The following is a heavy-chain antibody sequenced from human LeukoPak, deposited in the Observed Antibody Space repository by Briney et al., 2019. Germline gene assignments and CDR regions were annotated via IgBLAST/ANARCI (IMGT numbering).Heavy chain of an antibody. CDR3: AREASGYYSDI. CDR1: GFTFGTYG. J-gene: IGHJ4*02. V-gene: IGHV3-33*01. D-gene: IGHD3-22*01. Sequence: GGSLRLSCAASGFTFGTYGMHWVRQAPGKGLEWVAVIWYDGSKTEYGDSVKGRFTISRDDSRNTLSLQMSRLRAEDTAVYYCAREASGYYSDIWGQGTLVTVSS. CDR2: IWYDGSKT.